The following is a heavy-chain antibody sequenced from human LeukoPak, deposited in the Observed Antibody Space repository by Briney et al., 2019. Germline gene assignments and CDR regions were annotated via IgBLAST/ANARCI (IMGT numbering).Heavy chain of an antibody. V-gene: IGHV4-4*07. CDR2: IYTSGST. CDR3: AREGDVGAPFDY. CDR1: GGSISSYY. D-gene: IGHD1-26*01. J-gene: IGHJ4*02. Sequence: PSETLSLTCTVSGGSISSYYWNWIRQPAGKGLEWIGRIYTSGSTNYNPSLKSRVTMSVDTTKNQFSLKLSSVTAADTAVYYCAREGDVGAPFDYWGQGTLVTVSS.